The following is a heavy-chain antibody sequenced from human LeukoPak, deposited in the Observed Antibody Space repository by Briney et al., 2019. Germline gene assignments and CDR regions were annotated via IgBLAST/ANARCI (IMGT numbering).Heavy chain of an antibody. V-gene: IGHV3-23*01. Sequence: GGSLRLSCAASGFTFSSYAMSWVRQAPGKGLEWVSVISGSGGSTYYADCVKGRSTISRDNSKNTLYLQMNSLRAEDTAVYYCAKDGYCANGVCTSQIDYWGQGTLVTVSS. CDR3: AKDGYCANGVCTSQIDY. D-gene: IGHD2-8*01. J-gene: IGHJ4*02. CDR2: ISGSGGST. CDR1: GFTFSSYA.